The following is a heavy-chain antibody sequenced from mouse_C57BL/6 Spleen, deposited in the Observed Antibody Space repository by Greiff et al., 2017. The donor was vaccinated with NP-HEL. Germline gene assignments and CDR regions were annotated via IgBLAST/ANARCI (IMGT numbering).Heavy chain of an antibody. Sequence: EVKLMESGPELVKPGASVKISCKASGYSFTDYNMNWVKQSNGKSLEWIGVINPNYGTTSYNQKFKGKATLTVDQSSSTAYMQLNSLTSEDSAVYYCARGGDYYGSSYWYFDVWGTGTTVTVSS. V-gene: IGHV1-39*01. CDR2: INPNYGTT. J-gene: IGHJ1*03. CDR1: GYSFTDYN. D-gene: IGHD1-1*01. CDR3: ARGGDYYGSSYWYFDV.